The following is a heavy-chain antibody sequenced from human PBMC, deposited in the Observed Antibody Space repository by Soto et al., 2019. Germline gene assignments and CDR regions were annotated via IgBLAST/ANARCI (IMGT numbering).Heavy chain of an antibody. D-gene: IGHD2-21*02. J-gene: IGHJ4*02. Sequence: QITLKESGPTLVKPTQTLTLTCTVSGFSVSSSGEGVGWIRQPPGKALEWLALIYWDDDKRYSPSLKSRLTITKDTSKNQVVLTLTNMDPVDTATYYCAHIDPKIVTDGGHGVFDFWGQGTLVTVSS. CDR1: GFSVSSSGEG. V-gene: IGHV2-5*02. CDR3: AHIDPKIVTDGGHGVFDF. CDR2: IYWDDDK.